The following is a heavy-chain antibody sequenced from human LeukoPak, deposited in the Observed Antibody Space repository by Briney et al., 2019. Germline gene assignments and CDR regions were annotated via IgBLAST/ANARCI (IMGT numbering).Heavy chain of an antibody. Sequence: GGSLRLSCAASGFTFTNYAMTWVRQAPGKGLDCISVISGGGAYTYYADSVQGRFTISRDNSDNTLYLQMNSLRAEDTAVHYCARVSGCSSASCYDYFDHWGQGTLVTVSS. CDR3: ARVSGCSSASCYDYFDH. J-gene: IGHJ4*02. CDR2: ISGGGAYT. D-gene: IGHD2-2*01. V-gene: IGHV3-23*01. CDR1: GFTFTNYA.